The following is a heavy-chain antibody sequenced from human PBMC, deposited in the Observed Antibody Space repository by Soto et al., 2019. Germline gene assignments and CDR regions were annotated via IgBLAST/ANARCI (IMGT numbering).Heavy chain of an antibody. D-gene: IGHD4-17*01. Sequence: QLQLQESGPGLVKPSETLPLTCSVSGGSISSSSYNWGWIRQPPGKGLEWIGSFYYGGSPYYHPSLKSRVTISVDTSKNQFSLNLNSVTAADTAVYYCARLPLRRTREDVDYWGQGTLVAVSS. CDR3: ARLPLRRTREDVDY. V-gene: IGHV4-39*01. CDR2: FYYGGSP. CDR1: GGSISSSSYN. J-gene: IGHJ4*02.